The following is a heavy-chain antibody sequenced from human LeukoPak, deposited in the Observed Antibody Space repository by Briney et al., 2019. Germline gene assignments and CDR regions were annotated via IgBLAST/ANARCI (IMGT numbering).Heavy chain of an antibody. J-gene: IGHJ5*02. CDR2: ISPSGGST. CDR3: ARDNSVGDIAWWFDP. Sequence: ASVKVSCKAFGYTFTGYWMHWVRQAPGQGPEWMGVISPSGGSTIYAQKFKGRVTLTRDMSTNTDYMELRSLKSEDTAVYYCARDNSVGDIAWWFDPWGQGTLVAVSS. CDR1: GYTFTGYW. D-gene: IGHD3-10*01. V-gene: IGHV1-46*01.